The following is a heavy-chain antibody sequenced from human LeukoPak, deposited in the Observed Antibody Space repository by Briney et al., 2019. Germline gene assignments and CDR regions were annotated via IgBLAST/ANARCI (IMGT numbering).Heavy chain of an antibody. Sequence: SETLSLTCAVSGYSISSGYYWGWIRPPPGKGLEWIGSIYHSGSTYYNPSLKSRVTISVDTSKNQFSLKLSSVTAADTAVYYCARHAPDAENYFDYWGQGTLVTVSS. CDR3: ARHAPDAENYFDY. CDR1: GYSISSGYY. J-gene: IGHJ4*02. V-gene: IGHV4-38-2*01. CDR2: IYHSGST.